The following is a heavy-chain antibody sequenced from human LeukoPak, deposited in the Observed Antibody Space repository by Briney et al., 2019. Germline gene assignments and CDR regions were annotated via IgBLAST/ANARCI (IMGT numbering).Heavy chain of an antibody. CDR2: ISSSSTYT. CDR3: ARHKFSSAEYDY. J-gene: IGHJ4*02. V-gene: IGHV3-11*06. CDR1: GFSFSDYY. Sequence: GGSLRLSCAASGFSFSDYYMSWIRQAPGKGLEWVSYISSSSTYTKYADSVKGRFTISRDNAKNSLNLQMTSLRAGDTAVYYCARHKFSSAEYDYWGQGTLVTVSS. D-gene: IGHD6-19*01.